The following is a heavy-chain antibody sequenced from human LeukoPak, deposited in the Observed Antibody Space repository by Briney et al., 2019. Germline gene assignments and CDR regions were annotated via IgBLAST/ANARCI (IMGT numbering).Heavy chain of an antibody. CDR1: GFTFSSYS. V-gene: IGHV3-21*01. J-gene: IGHJ4*02. CDR2: ISSSSSYI. CDR3: ARDLRGYSYGPDY. Sequence: GGSLRLSCAASGFTFSSYSMNWVRQAPGKGLEWVSSISSSSSYIYYADSVKGRFTISRDNAKNSLYLQMNSLRAEDTAVYYCARDLRGYSYGPDYWGQGILVTVSS. D-gene: IGHD5-18*01.